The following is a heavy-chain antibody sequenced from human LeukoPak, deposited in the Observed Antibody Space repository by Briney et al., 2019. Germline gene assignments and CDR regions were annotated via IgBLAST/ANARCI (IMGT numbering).Heavy chain of an antibody. Sequence: SETLSLTCAVSGGSISSGGYSWSWIRQPPGKGLEWIGYIYYSGSTNYNPSLKSRVTISIDTSKNQFSLRLSSVTAADTAVYYCARSLSDYNNNPLGFWGQGTLITVSS. V-gene: IGHV4-61*08. J-gene: IGHJ4*02. CDR3: ARSLSDYNNNPLGF. CDR1: GGSISSGGYS. D-gene: IGHD4-11*01. CDR2: IYYSGST.